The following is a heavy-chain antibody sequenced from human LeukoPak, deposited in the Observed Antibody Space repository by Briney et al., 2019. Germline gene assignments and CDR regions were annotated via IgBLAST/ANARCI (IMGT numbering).Heavy chain of an antibody. D-gene: IGHD6-19*01. CDR1: GFTFSSYS. J-gene: IGHJ4*02. CDR2: ISSSSSYI. CDR3: ARAGASSGWYPQWYFDY. V-gene: IGHV3-21*01. Sequence: GGSLRLSCAASGFTFSSYSMNWVRQAPGKGLEWVSSISSSSSYIYYADSVKGRFTISRDNAKNSLYLQMNSLRAEDTAVYYCARAGASSGWYPQWYFDYWGQGTLVTVSS.